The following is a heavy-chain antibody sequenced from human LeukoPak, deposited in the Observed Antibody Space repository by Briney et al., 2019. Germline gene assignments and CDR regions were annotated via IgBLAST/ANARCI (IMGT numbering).Heavy chain of an antibody. CDR1: GFTFSDYY. V-gene: IGHV3-11*05. D-gene: IGHD2-15*01. Sequence: GGSLRLSCAASGFTFSDYYMSWIRQLPGKGLEWVSYISGSTTYTNYADSVRGRFTISRDNSKNSLYLQMNSLRAEDTAVYCCARDREVVAFDIWGQGTMVTVSS. CDR2: ISGSTTYT. J-gene: IGHJ3*02. CDR3: ARDREVVAFDI.